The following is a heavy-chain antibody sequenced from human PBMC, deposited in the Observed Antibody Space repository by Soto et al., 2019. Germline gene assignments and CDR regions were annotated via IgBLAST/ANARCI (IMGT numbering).Heavy chain of an antibody. Sequence: QVQLQESGPGLVKPSQTLSLTCTVSGGSISSGGYYWSWIRQHPGKGLEWIGYIYYSGSTYYNPSLKGRVTISVDPSKNQCSLRLSSVTAAETAVYYCARGFGFGGMDVWGQGTTVTVSS. D-gene: IGHD3-10*01. V-gene: IGHV4-31*03. CDR3: ARGFGFGGMDV. CDR1: GGSISSGGYY. CDR2: IYYSGST. J-gene: IGHJ6*02.